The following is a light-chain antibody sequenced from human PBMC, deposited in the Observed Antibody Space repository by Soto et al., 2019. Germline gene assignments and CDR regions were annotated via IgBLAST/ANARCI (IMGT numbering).Light chain of an antibody. CDR1: QSVNTNY. CDR2: SAS. Sequence: IVLTQSPGTLSLSPGERATLSCRASQSVNTNYVAWYQQKPGQAPRLLIYSASSRATGIPDRFSGSGSGTDFTITISRLEPEDFAVYYCQQYDTSPPGYTFGQGTKLEIK. J-gene: IGKJ2*01. CDR3: QQYDTSPPGYT. V-gene: IGKV3-20*01.